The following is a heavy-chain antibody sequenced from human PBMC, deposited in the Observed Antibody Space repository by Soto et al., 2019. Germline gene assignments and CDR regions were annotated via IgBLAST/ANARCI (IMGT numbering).Heavy chain of an antibody. V-gene: IGHV3-48*02. Sequence: VQLVESGGGLVQPGGSLRLSCAASGFTFSSYSINWVRQAPGKGLEWVSYISSSGDSIYSADSVKGRFTISRDNAKNSLYLQMNRLRDEDTAVYYCTRQFGDYYSSRFDYWGPGTLVTVSS. CDR2: ISSSGDSI. J-gene: IGHJ4*02. CDR3: TRQFGDYYSSRFDY. D-gene: IGHD2-21*01. CDR1: GFTFSSYS.